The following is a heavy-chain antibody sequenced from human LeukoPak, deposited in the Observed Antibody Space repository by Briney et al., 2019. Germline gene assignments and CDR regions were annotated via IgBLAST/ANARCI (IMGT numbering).Heavy chain of an antibody. Sequence: GGSLRLSCAASGFTFSSYAMSWVRQAPGKGLEWFSAISGSGGSTYYADSVKGRFTISRDNSKNTLYLQMNSLRAEDTAVYYCASGVVVTAWNWFDPWGQGTLVTVSS. CDR2: ISGSGGST. D-gene: IGHD2-21*02. CDR3: ASGVVVTAWNWFDP. CDR1: GFTFSSYA. J-gene: IGHJ5*02. V-gene: IGHV3-23*01.